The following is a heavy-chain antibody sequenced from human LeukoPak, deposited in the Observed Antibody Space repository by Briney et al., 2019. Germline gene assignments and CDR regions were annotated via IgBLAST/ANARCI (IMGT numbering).Heavy chain of an antibody. CDR1: GFTFSSHA. J-gene: IGHJ4*02. Sequence: GGSLRLSCAASGFTFSSHAMHWVRQAPGKGLEWVTFISYDGSIKYFADSVKGRFTISRDNSKNTLYLQMNSLRAEDTAVYYCASARGSNYGSLGDWGQGTLVTVSS. V-gene: IGHV3-30-3*01. CDR3: ASARGSNYGSLGD. D-gene: IGHD5-18*01. CDR2: ISYDGSIK.